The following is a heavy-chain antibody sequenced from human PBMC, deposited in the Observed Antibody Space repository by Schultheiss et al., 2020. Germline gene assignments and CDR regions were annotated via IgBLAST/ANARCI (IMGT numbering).Heavy chain of an antibody. D-gene: IGHD1-7*01. CDR3: ARGLELRSIYYYYYYMDV. V-gene: IGHV4-61*01. Sequence: SATLSLTCTVSGGSVSSGSYYWSWIRQPPGKGLEWIGYIYYSGSTNYNPSLKSRVTISVDTSKNQFSLKLSSVTAADTAVYYCARGLELRSIYYYYYYMDVWGKGTTVT. CDR2: IYYSGST. J-gene: IGHJ6*03. CDR1: GGSVSSGSYY.